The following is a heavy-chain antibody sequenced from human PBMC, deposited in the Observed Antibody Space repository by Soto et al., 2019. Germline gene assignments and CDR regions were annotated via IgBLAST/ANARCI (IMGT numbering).Heavy chain of an antibody. CDR2: ISSVSSMT. Sequence: GGSLRLSCAASGFTFSSYNMNWVRQPPGKGLEWVSYISSVSSMTYYADSVKGRFTVARDNAKNSLYLQMNSLRDEDTALYYCPRDVWVSYPPGNFDYWGLGTLVTVSS. D-gene: IGHD3-16*01. J-gene: IGHJ4*02. CDR1: GFTFSSYN. V-gene: IGHV3-48*02. CDR3: PRDVWVSYPPGNFDY.